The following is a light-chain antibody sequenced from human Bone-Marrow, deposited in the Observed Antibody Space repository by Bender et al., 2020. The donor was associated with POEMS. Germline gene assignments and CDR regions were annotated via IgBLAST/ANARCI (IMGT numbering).Light chain of an antibody. V-gene: IGLV3-1*01. J-gene: IGLJ1*01. CDR1: KLGDKY. Sequence: SYELTQPPSVSVSPGQTASITCSGDKLGDKYVCWYQQKPGQSPLLVIYQNNKRPSGIPERFSGSNSGNTATLTISGTQAMDEADYFCQAWDSNLPYVFGTGNTVTVL. CDR3: QAWDSNLPYV. CDR2: QNN.